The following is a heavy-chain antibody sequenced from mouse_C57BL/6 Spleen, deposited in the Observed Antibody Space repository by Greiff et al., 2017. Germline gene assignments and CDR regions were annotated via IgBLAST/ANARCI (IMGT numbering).Heavy chain of an antibody. CDR2: INPSTGGT. CDR1: GYSFTGYY. V-gene: IGHV1-42*01. D-gene: IGHD2-4*01. Sequence: VKLMESGPELVKPGASVKISCKASGYSFTGYYMNWVKQSPEKSLEWIGEINPSTGGTTYNQKFKAKATLTVDKSSSTAYMQLKSLTSEDSAVYYCARGDYDWYFDVWGTGTTVTVSS. J-gene: IGHJ1*03. CDR3: ARGDYDWYFDV.